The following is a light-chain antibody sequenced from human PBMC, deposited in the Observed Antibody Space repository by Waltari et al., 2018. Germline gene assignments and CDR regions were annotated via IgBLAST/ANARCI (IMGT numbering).Light chain of an antibody. Sequence: DVVMTQSPPSLPVTLGQPASMSCRSSQTLLYTDGNTSLSWFLQRPGQSPRRLIYKVSDRDPGVPDRFRGSGSGTDFTLTISSLQAEDVAVYYCQQYYTTPRTFGQGTTVEIK. CDR2: KVS. CDR3: QQYYTTPRT. V-gene: IGKV2-30*01. J-gene: IGKJ1*01. CDR1: QTLLYTDGNTS.